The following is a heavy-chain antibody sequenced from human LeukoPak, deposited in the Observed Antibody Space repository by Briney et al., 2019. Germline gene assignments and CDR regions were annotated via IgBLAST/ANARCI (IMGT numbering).Heavy chain of an antibody. V-gene: IGHV1-2*02. CDR1: GYTFTGYY. D-gene: IGHD2-2*01. Sequence: ASVKVSCKASGYTFTGYYMHWVRQAPGQGLEWMGWINPNSGGTNYAQRFQGRVTMTRDTSISTAYMELSRLRSDDTAVYYCASRYCSSTSCYGGNWFDPWGQGTLVTVSS. CDR3: ASRYCSSTSCYGGNWFDP. J-gene: IGHJ5*02. CDR2: INPNSGGT.